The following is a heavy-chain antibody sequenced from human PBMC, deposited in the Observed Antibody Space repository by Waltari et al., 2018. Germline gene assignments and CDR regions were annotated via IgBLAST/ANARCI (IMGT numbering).Heavy chain of an antibody. D-gene: IGHD2-15*01. V-gene: IGHV3-66*02. J-gene: IGHJ5*02. Sequence: EVQLVESGGGLVQPGGSLRLSCAASGFTVSSNYMSWVRQAPGKGLEWVSVIYSGGSTYYADSVKGRFTISRDNSKNTLYLQMNSLRAEDTAVYYCAREDRYCSGGSCYTWGQGTLVTVSS. CDR1: GFTVSSNY. CDR3: AREDRYCSGGSCYT. CDR2: IYSGGST.